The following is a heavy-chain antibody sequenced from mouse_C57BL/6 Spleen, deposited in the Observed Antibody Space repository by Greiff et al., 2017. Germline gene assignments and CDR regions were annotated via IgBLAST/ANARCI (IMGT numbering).Heavy chain of an antibody. CDR1: GYTFTDYE. D-gene: IGHD1-1*01. CDR2: IDPETGGT. Sequence: QVQLQQSGAELVRPGASVTLSCKASGYTFTDYEMHWVKQTPVHGLEWIGAIDPETGGTAYNQKFKGKAILTADKSSSTAYMELRSLTSEDSAVYYCTSYYYGSSGADWGQGTLVTVSA. CDR3: TSYYYGSSGAD. V-gene: IGHV1-15*01. J-gene: IGHJ3*01.